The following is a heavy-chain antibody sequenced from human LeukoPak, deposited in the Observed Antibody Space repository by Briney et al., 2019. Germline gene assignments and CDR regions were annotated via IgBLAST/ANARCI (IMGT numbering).Heavy chain of an antibody. CDR3: ARDRKLGYCSSTSCLGPVYFDY. Sequence: GASVKVSCKASGGTFSSYAISWVRQARGQGREWMGGIIPIFGTANYPQKFQGRVTITADESTSTAYMELSSLRSEDTAVYYCARDRKLGYCSSTSCLGPVYFDYWGQGTLVTVSS. CDR2: IIPIFGTA. D-gene: IGHD2-2*01. J-gene: IGHJ4*02. CDR1: GGTFSSYA. V-gene: IGHV1-69*13.